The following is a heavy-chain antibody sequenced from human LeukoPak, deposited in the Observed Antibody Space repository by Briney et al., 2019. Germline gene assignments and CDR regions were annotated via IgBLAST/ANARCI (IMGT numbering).Heavy chain of an antibody. CDR3: ATCRYYDILTGYYPDYYYGMDV. CDR2: ISGSDGNT. V-gene: IGHV3-23*01. CDR1: GFTFSSYA. J-gene: IGHJ6*02. Sequence: GGSLRLSCAASGFTFSSYAMSWVRQAPGKGLEWASAISGSDGNTYYADSVKGRFTISRDNSKNTLYLQMNSLRAEDTAVYYCATCRYYDILTGYYPDYYYGMDVWGQGTTVTVSS. D-gene: IGHD3-9*01.